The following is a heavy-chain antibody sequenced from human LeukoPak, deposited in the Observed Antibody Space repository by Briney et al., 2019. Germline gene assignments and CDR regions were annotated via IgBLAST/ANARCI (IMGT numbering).Heavy chain of an antibody. CDR1: GFTVSSNY. D-gene: IGHD6-13*01. CDR3: TRTVDSSSWYAY. J-gene: IGHJ4*02. V-gene: IGHV3-66*01. Sequence: GGSLRLSCAASGFTVSSNYMSWVRQAPGKGLEWVSVIYTAGNTYHADSVKGRFTISRDNSKNTLYLQMNSLRAEDTAVYYCTRTVDSSSWYAYWGQGTLVTVSS. CDR2: IYTAGNT.